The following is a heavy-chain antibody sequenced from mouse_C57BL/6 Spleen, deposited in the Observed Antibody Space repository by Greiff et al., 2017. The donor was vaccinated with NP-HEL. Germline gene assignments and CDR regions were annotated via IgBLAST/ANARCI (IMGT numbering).Heavy chain of an antibody. V-gene: IGHV1-55*01. CDR1: GYTFTSYW. CDR2: IYPGSGST. D-gene: IGHD2-2*01. J-gene: IGHJ4*01. CDR3: ARIYGYGRDYAMDY. Sequence: QVQLQQPGAELVKPGASVKMSCKASGYTFTSYWITWVKQRPGQGLEWIGDIYPGSGSTNYNEKFKSKATLTVDTSSSTAYMQLSSLTSEDSVVYYCARIYGYGRDYAMDYWGQGTSDTVSS.